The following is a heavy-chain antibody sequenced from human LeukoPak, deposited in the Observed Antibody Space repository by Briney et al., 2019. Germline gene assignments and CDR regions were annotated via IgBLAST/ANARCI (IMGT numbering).Heavy chain of an antibody. V-gene: IGHV4-59*01. J-gene: IGHJ4*02. CDR1: GGSISSYY. CDR3: AILPDNVDTAFPYFDY. Sequence: TSETLSLTCTVSGGSISSYYWSWIRQPPGKGLEWIGYIYYSGSTNYNPSLKSRVTISVDTSKNQFSLKLSSVTAADTAVYYCAILPDNVDTAFPYFDYWGQGTLVTVSS. CDR2: IYYSGST. D-gene: IGHD5-18*01.